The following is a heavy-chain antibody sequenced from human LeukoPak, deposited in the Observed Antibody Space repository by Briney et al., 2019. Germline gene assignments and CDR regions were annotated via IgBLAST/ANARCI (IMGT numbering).Heavy chain of an antibody. D-gene: IGHD4-17*01. Sequence: GGSLRLSCAASGFTFSSYAMSWVRQAPGKGLEWVAVIWSDGRNKFYADSVKGRFTVSRDNSKNTLFLQMSSLRADDTALYYCAREVTNDAFDIWGQGTMVTVSS. J-gene: IGHJ3*02. CDR1: GFTFSSYA. V-gene: IGHV3-33*08. CDR3: AREVTNDAFDI. CDR2: IWSDGRNK.